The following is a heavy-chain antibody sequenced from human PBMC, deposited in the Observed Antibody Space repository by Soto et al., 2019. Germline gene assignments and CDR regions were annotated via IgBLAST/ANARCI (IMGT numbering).Heavy chain of an antibody. D-gene: IGHD3-3*01. CDR1: GGSISSGGYY. V-gene: IGHV4-31*03. CDR3: ARGVGPWSGSLGIDY. J-gene: IGHJ4*02. Sequence: SETLSLTCTVSGGSISSGGYYWSWIRQHPGEGLEWIGYSYDTGSTYYNPSLKSRVSISVDTSKNQFSLKLSSVTAADTAVYYCARGVGPWSGSLGIDYWGQGTLVTVSS. CDR2: SYDTGST.